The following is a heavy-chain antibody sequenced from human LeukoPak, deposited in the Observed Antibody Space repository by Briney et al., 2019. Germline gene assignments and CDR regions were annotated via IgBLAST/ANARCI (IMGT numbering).Heavy chain of an antibody. CDR1: GYTFTSYY. CDR2: INPSGGST. J-gene: IGHJ4*02. V-gene: IGHV1-46*01. D-gene: IGHD6-19*01. Sequence: ASVKVSCKASGYTFTSYYMHWVQQAPGQGLEWMGIINPSGGSTSYAQKFQGRVTMTRDTSTSTVYMELSSLRSEDTAVYYCARGPGGQWLVRYYFDYWGQGTLVTVSS. CDR3: ARGPGGQWLVRYYFDY.